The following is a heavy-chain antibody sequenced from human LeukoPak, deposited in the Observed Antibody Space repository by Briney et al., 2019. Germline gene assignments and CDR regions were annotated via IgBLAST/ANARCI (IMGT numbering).Heavy chain of an antibody. J-gene: IGHJ4*02. D-gene: IGHD6-13*01. CDR1: GFTFTTYW. Sequence: PGGSLRLSCAASGFTFTTYWMSWVRQAPGKGLEWVSAISGSGHSTYYADSVKGRFTISRDNSKNTLYLQMNSLRAEDTAVYYCAKEGIAGDFDYWGQGTLVTVSS. CDR3: AKEGIAGDFDY. CDR2: ISGSGHST. V-gene: IGHV3-23*01.